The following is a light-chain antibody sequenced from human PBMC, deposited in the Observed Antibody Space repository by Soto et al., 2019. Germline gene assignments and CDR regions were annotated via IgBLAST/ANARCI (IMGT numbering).Light chain of an antibody. V-gene: IGKV3-20*01. CDR3: QQYGSSPPSYT. CDR1: QSVSSNY. CDR2: VAS. J-gene: IGKJ2*01. Sequence: EIVLTQSPGTLSLSPGERATLACRASQSVSSNYLDWYQQKPGQAPRLLIYVASSRATGIQDRFSGRGSRTDFTLTISRLEPEDFAVYYWQQYGSSPPSYTFGQGTKLVIK.